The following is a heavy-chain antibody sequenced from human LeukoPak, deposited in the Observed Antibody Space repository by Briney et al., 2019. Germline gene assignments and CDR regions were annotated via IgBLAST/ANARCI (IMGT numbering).Heavy chain of an antibody. D-gene: IGHD2-2*01. CDR2: INPNRGDT. CDR1: GYTFTGYH. Sequence: SVKVSCKASGYTFTGYHMHWVRQAPGQGLEWMGRINPNRGDTNYAQKFQGRVAMTRDTSISTAFMELTRLRSDDTAVYYCARDYCSSTSCLFDYWGQGTLVTVSS. V-gene: IGHV1-2*06. J-gene: IGHJ4*02. CDR3: ARDYCSSTSCLFDY.